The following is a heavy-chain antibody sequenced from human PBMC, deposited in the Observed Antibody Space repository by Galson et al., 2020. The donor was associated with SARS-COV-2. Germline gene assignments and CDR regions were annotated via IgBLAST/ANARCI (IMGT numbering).Heavy chain of an antibody. V-gene: IGHV3-30*18. CDR1: GFTFSSYG. CDR2: ISYDGSNK. Sequence: GGSLRLSCAASGFTFSSYGMHWVRQAPGKGLEWVAVISYDGSNKYYAHSVKGRFTISRDNSKNTLYLQMNSLRAEDTAVYYCAKDYVLLWFGEPPPGFDPWGQGTLVTVSS. D-gene: IGHD3-10*01. CDR3: AKDYVLLWFGEPPPGFDP. J-gene: IGHJ5*02.